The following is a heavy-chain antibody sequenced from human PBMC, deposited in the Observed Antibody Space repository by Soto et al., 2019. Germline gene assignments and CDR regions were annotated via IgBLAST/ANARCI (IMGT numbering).Heavy chain of an antibody. CDR2: INPNSGGT. D-gene: IGHD6-6*01. CDR3: ARESIAARRYYYYYGMDV. J-gene: IGHJ6*02. Sequence: GASVKVSCKASGYTFTGYYMHWVRQAPGQGLEWMGWINPNSGGTNYAQKFQGWVTMTRGTSISTAYMELSRLRSDDTAVYYCARESIAARRYYYYYGMDVWGQGTTVTVSS. CDR1: GYTFTGYY. V-gene: IGHV1-2*04.